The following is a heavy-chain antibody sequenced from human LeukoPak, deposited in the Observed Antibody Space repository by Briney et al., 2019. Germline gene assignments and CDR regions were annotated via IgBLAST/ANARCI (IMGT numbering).Heavy chain of an antibody. Sequence: GGSLRLSCAASGFTFSSYAMSWVRQAPGKGLEWVSAISGSGGSTYYADSVKGRFTISRDNSKNTLYLQMNSLRAEDTAVYYCARGYYYDSSGRRIFDYWGQGTLVTVSS. V-gene: IGHV3-23*01. CDR2: ISGSGGST. CDR1: GFTFSSYA. D-gene: IGHD3-22*01. CDR3: ARGYYYDSSGRRIFDY. J-gene: IGHJ4*02.